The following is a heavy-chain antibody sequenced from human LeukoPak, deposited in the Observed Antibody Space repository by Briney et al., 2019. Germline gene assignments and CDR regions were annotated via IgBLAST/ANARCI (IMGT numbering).Heavy chain of an antibody. J-gene: IGHJ6*02. CDR2: MNPSSGNT. D-gene: IGHD3-9*01. CDR1: GYTFTSSN. Sequence: ASVKVSCKVSGYTFTSSNINWVRQAPGQGLEWMGWMNPSSGNTAYVQRFQGRVTMTRDTSTNTAFSQLTSLRSEDTAVYYCARGLDVERSSAWSWGPKKFYYNVMDVWGQGTTVTVSS. V-gene: IGHV1-8*01. CDR3: ARGLDVERSSAWSWGPKKFYYNVMDV.